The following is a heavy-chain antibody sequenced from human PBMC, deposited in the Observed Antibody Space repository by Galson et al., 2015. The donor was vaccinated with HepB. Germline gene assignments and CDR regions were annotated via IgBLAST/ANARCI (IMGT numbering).Heavy chain of an antibody. CDR1: GFSFDTFG. Sequence: SLRLSCAASGFSFDTFGMHWVRQTPDKGLEWVALISYDGNNKYYADSVKGRFTISRDNSKNTLYLQMNSLRAVDTALYYCAKEGAAHCGGDCYYFDQWGQGTLVSVSS. D-gene: IGHD2-21*01. CDR3: AKEGAAHCGGDCYYFDQ. CDR2: ISYDGNNK. V-gene: IGHV3-30*18. J-gene: IGHJ4*02.